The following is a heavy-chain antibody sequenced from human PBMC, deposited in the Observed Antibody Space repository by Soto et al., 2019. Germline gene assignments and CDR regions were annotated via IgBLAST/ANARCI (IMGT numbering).Heavy chain of an antibody. CDR3: ARSQRAAVAGIFLIRYGMDV. V-gene: IGHV4-34*01. CDR2: INHSGST. D-gene: IGHD6-19*01. CDR1: GGSFSGYY. J-gene: IGHJ6*02. Sequence: PSETLSLTCAVYGGSFSGYYWSWIRQPPGKGLEWIGEINHSGSTNYNPSLKSRVTISVDTSKDQFSLKLSSVTAADTAVYYCARSQRAAVAGIFLIRYGMDVWGQGTTVTVSS.